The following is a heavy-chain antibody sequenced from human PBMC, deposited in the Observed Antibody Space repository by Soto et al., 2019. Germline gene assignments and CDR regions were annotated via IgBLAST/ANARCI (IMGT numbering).Heavy chain of an antibody. Sequence: EVQLVESGGDLVQPGGSLRLSCAASGFTFSGHWMHWVRQVPGKGLEWVSRINTDGGSSAYADSVKGRFTISRDNAKNTLSLKMKGLRAEDTAVYYCAREAGYCSRTSCYRRALDTWGQGTTVTVSS. D-gene: IGHD2-2*01. CDR3: AREAGYCSRTSCYRRALDT. V-gene: IGHV3-74*03. J-gene: IGHJ3*02. CDR2: INTDGGSS. CDR1: GFTFSGHW.